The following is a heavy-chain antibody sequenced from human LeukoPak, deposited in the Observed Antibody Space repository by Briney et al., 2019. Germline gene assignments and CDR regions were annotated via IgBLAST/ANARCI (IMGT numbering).Heavy chain of an antibody. CDR2: ISAYNGNT. CDR1: GYTFTSYG. D-gene: IGHD3-22*01. V-gene: IGHV1-18*01. Sequence: ASVKVPCKASGYTFTSYGISWVRQAPGQGLEWMGWISAYNGNTNYAQKLQGRVTMTTDTSTSTAYMELRSLRSDDTAVYYCARARGDSSGYYPGDFDYWGQGTLVTVSS. CDR3: ARARGDSSGYYPGDFDY. J-gene: IGHJ4*02.